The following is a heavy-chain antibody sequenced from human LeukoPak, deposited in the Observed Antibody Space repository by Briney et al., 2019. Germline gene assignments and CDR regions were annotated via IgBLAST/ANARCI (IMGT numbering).Heavy chain of an antibody. CDR2: VWYDGRNE. CDR3: ARDRACGEGEGKNNAHFAV. CDR1: GFTFSRYG. J-gene: IGHJ4*02. Sequence: GGSLRLTCAASGFTFSRYGMHCVRQDPGKELQWLSLVWYDGRNEDYADSVKGRFTISRDNSENTLYLQMNSVSAEDTALYFCARDRACGEGEGKNNAHFAVWGQGTLVIVSS. V-gene: IGHV3-33*01. D-gene: IGHD3-3*02.